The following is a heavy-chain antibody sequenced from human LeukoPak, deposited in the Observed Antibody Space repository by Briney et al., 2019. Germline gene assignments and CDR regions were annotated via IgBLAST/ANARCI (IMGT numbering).Heavy chain of an antibody. CDR1: GFTFSSYA. D-gene: IGHD3-22*01. Sequence: GGSLRLSCAASGFTFSSYAMSWVRPAPGEGPGWGSAISGSGGSTYYADSVRGRLTISRDNSKNTLCLQMAWVMAEDTAVYYCAKDLNGGYYYEPYPTKHWGQGTLVTVSS. V-gene: IGHV3-23*01. CDR2: ISGSGGST. J-gene: IGHJ1*01. CDR3: AKDLNGGYYYEPYPTKH.